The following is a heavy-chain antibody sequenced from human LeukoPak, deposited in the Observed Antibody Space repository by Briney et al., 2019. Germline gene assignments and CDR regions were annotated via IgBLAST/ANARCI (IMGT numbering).Heavy chain of an antibody. J-gene: IGHJ6*02. D-gene: IGHD3-10*01. CDR3: ARVGSGYYYYGMDV. CDR1: GYTFTSYA. V-gene: IGHV1-3*01. Sequence: ASVKVSCKASGYTFTSYAMHWVRQAPGQRLEWMGWINAGNGNTKYSQKFQGRVTITRDTSASTAYMELSSLRSEDTAVYYCARVGSGYYYYGMDVWGQGTTVTVSS. CDR2: INAGNGNT.